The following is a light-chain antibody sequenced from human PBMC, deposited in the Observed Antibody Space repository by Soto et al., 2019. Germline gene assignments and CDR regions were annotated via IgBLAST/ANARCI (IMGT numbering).Light chain of an antibody. CDR3: QQTYSPPSIT. CDR1: QSINTS. Sequence: DIQMTQSPSSLSASVGDRVTITCRASQSINTSLNWYQQQPGKAPKLLLYGASSLQGGVPSRFSGSGSGSDFTLGISSLQPEDFAAYYCQQTYSPPSITFGQGTRLDIK. CDR2: GAS. V-gene: IGKV1-39*01. J-gene: IGKJ5*01.